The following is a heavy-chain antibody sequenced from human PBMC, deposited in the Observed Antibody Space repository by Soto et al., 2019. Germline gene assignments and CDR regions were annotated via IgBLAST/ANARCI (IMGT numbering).Heavy chain of an antibody. J-gene: IGHJ4*02. D-gene: IGHD6-19*01. CDR3: AVRGSGTTIALLG. Sequence: QVQLVQSGAEVRQPGSSVKVSCKASGYSFLYYAITWVRQGPGQSFEWIGWISPYNANAKYAQRYQGRVTITTETSTGTAFLELKSLTSDDTALYFCAVRGSGTTIALLGWGQGTLVTVSA. CDR2: ISPYNANA. CDR1: GYSFLYYA. V-gene: IGHV1-18*01.